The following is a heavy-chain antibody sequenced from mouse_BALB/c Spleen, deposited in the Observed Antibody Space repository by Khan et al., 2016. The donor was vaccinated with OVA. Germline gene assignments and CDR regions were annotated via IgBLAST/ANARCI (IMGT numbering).Heavy chain of an antibody. D-gene: IGHD2-1*01. J-gene: IGHJ3*01. CDR3: ATLYGNPFAV. CDR2: IDPPNDDS. V-gene: IGHV14-3*02. Sequence: EVQLQESGAELVKPGASVKLSCSASGFNIKDTYIHWMKQRPEQGLEWIGRIDPPNDDSNYGPKFQAKATLTADTSSNTAYLQLSSLTSEDTAVYYCATLYGNPFAVWGQGTLVSVSA. CDR1: GFNIKDTY.